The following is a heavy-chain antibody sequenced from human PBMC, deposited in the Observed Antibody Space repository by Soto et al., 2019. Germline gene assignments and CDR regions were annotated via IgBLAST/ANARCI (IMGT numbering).Heavy chain of an antibody. CDR1: GYSFTKYW. Sequence: GESLKISCKGSGYSFTKYWIGWVRQMPGKGLEWMAIIYPDESDTRYSPSFQGQVTISADNSISTAYLQWSSLKASDTSMYYCARQRIEAAFDAFDIWEQGTMVT. CDR3: ARQRIEAAFDAFDI. CDR2: IYPDESDT. D-gene: IGHD6-13*01. V-gene: IGHV5-51*01. J-gene: IGHJ3*02.